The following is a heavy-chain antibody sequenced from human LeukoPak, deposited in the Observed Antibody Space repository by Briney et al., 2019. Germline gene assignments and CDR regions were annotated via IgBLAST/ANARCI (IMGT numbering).Heavy chain of an antibody. J-gene: IGHJ4*02. CDR3: TREEAYFDSLLAYYFDY. Sequence: GGSLRLSCAASGFTFRNCAMSWVRQAPGKGPEWVSAISGSSVKTYYADSVKGRFTISRDDSENTLYLQMNSLRAEDTAIYYCTREEAYFDSLLAYYFDYWGQGTLVTVSS. CDR2: ISGSSVKT. D-gene: IGHD3-9*01. CDR1: GFTFRNCA. V-gene: IGHV3-23*01.